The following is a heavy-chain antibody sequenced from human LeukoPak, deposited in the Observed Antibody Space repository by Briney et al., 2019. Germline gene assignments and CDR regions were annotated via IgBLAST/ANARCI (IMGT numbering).Heavy chain of an antibody. CDR3: AKGGYDDLDAFDI. CDR1: LFTLYDSV. CDR2: INWNVGST. V-gene: IGHV3-20*04. Sequence: CLRLSCAASLFTLYDSVISWVRQAAGKGLGWVASINWNVGSTGYAASVKGRLTISRDNAKNSLYLQMNSLRAEDTALYYCAKGGYDDLDAFDIWGQGTMVTVSS. D-gene: IGHD5-12*01. J-gene: IGHJ3*02.